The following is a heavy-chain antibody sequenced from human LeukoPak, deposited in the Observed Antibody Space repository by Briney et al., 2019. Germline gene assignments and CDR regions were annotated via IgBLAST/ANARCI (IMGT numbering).Heavy chain of an antibody. D-gene: IGHD6-13*01. V-gene: IGHV1-46*01. Sequence: ASVKVSCKASGYTFSSYYMHWVRQAPGQGLEWMGVINPSGGTTTYAQRFQGRVTMTRDTSTSTVYMEVSSLRSEDTAVYYCARDRGIAAAGTPYFDYWGQGTLVTVSS. CDR2: INPSGGTT. J-gene: IGHJ4*02. CDR1: GYTFSSYY. CDR3: ARDRGIAAAGTPYFDY.